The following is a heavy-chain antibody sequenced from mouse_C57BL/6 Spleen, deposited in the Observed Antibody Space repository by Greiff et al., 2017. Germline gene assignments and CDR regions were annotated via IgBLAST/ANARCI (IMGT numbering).Heavy chain of an antibody. D-gene: IGHD1-1*01. CDR3: ARYPVVATDYAMDY. Sequence: EVQLQQSGPELVKPGASVKISCKASGYSFTGYYMNWVKQSPEKSLEWIGEINPSTGGTTYNQKFKAKATLTVDKSSSTAYMQLKSLTSEDSAVYYCARYPVVATDYAMDYWGQGTSVTVSA. CDR2: INPSTGGT. V-gene: IGHV1-42*01. J-gene: IGHJ4*01. CDR1: GYSFTGYY.